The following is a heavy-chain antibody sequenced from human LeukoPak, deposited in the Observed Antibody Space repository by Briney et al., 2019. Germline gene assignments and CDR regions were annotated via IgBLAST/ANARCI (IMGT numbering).Heavy chain of an antibody. J-gene: IGHJ4*02. CDR2: MNPNRGNT. CDR3: ARGGYYYDSSGYYPFDY. V-gene: IGHV1-8*01. Sequence: ASVKVSCKASGYTFTSYDINWVRRATGQGLEWMGWMNPNRGNTGYAQKFQGRVTMTRNTSISTAYMELSSLRSEDTAVYYCARGGYYYDSSGYYPFDYWGQGTLVTVSS. D-gene: IGHD3-22*01. CDR1: GYTFTSYD.